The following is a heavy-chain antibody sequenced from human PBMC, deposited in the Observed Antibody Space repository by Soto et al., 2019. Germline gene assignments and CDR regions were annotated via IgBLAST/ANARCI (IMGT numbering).Heavy chain of an antibody. J-gene: IGHJ4*02. CDR3: AKVLRGTYFDESDY. Sequence: QVQLVQSGAEVKKPGASVMLSCKASGYTFNKHAIMWVRQARGQGLEWMGWISAHNGNTNSAPKFQGRLTMTTDTSTSTAYMELRSLRSDDTAVYYCAKVLRGTYFDESDYWGQGTLVPVSS. CDR2: ISAHNGNT. D-gene: IGHD3-22*01. V-gene: IGHV1-18*01. CDR1: GYTFNKHA.